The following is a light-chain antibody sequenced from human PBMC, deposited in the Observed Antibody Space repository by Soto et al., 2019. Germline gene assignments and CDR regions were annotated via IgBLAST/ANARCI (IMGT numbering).Light chain of an antibody. J-gene: IGKJ4*01. Sequence: EIVFAPSASTRSLSPGARSTLSCRASQSVRNYLAWYQQKPGQAPSLLIYDASTRASGIPVRFSGTGYGTDFTLTISSLEPGDFAVYYCQQRSNWPLLTFGGGTKVDIK. CDR3: QQRSNWPLLT. V-gene: IGKV3-11*01. CDR1: QSVRNY. CDR2: DAS.